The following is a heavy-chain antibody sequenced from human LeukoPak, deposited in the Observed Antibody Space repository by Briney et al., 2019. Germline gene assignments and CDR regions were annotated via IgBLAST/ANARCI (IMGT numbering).Heavy chain of an antibody. CDR2: IWYDGSNK. CDR1: GFTFSSYG. CDR3: ARGSVSEYSSSSAYFQH. J-gene: IGHJ1*01. V-gene: IGHV3-33*01. Sequence: GGSLRLSCAASGFTFSSYGMHWVRQAPGKGLEWVAVIWYDGSNKYYADSVKGRFTISRDNSKNTLYLQMNSLRAEDTAVYYCARGSVSEYSSSSAYFQHWGQGTLVTVSS. D-gene: IGHD6-6*01.